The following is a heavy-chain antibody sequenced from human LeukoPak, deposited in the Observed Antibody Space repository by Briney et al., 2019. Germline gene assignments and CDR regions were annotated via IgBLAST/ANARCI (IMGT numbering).Heavy chain of an antibody. CDR2: TYYRSKWYN. D-gene: IGHD1-26*01. CDR1: GDSVSSNSAA. J-gene: IGHJ5*02. V-gene: IGHV6-1*01. CDR3: ARDRAILWGSYHEDWFDP. Sequence: SQTLSLTCAISGDSVSSNSAAWNWLRQSPSRGLEWLGRTYYRSKWYNDYAVSVKSRITINPDTSKNQFSLQLSSVTPEDTAVYYCARDRAILWGSYHEDWFDPWGQGTLVTVSS.